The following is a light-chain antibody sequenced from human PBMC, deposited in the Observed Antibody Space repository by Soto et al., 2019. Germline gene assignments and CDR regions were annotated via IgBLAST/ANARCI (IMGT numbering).Light chain of an antibody. V-gene: IGKV3-20*01. CDR3: QQFGSSPGFT. J-gene: IGKJ3*01. CDR1: QSINSRY. Sequence: EIVLTQSPGTLSLSPGERATLSCRASQSINSRYLAWYQQKPGQAPRLLIYGASSRATGIPDRFSGSGSGKDFTLTISRLEPEEVPVYYCQQFGSSPGFTFGPGTKVDIK. CDR2: GAS.